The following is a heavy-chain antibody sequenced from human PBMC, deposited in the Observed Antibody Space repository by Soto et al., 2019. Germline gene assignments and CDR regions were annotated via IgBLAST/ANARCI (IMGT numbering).Heavy chain of an antibody. CDR2: TSTFNGEA. V-gene: IGHV1-18*01. Sequence: QVQLVQSGAEVKRPGASVKVSCKASGYSFTSTGTSWVRQAPGQGPEWMGWTSTFNGEAKYAQKLQGRVTMTTDTSTTTAYMELRSLTSDDTAVYYCARDLDGSGSYFTDYWGQGTLVTVAS. J-gene: IGHJ4*02. D-gene: IGHD3-10*01. CDR1: GYSFTSTG. CDR3: ARDLDGSGSYFTDY.